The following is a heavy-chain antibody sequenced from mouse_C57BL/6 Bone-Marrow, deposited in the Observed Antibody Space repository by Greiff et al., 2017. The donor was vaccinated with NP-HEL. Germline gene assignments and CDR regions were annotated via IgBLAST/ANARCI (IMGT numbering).Heavy chain of an antibody. Sequence: QVQLQQSGPGLVQPSQSLSITCTVSGFSLTSYGVHWVRQSPGKGLEWLGVIWSGGSTDYNAAFISRLSISKDNSKSQVFFKMNSLQADDTAIYYCAIYYGNYWFAYWGQGTLVTVSA. CDR2: IWSGGST. J-gene: IGHJ3*01. CDR3: AIYYGNYWFAY. CDR1: GFSLTSYG. V-gene: IGHV2-2*01. D-gene: IGHD2-1*01.